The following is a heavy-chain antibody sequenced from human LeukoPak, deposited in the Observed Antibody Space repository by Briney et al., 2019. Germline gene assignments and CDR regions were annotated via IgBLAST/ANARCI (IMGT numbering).Heavy chain of an antibody. Sequence: PGGSLRLSCAASGFTFSSYAMSWVRQPPRKGLEWVSAISGSGGSTYYADSVKGRFTISRDNSKNTLYLQMNSLRAEDMAVYYCAGGGMTKWDYWGQRTLVTVSS. CDR1: GFTFSSYA. CDR3: AGGGMTKWDY. CDR2: ISGSGGST. J-gene: IGHJ4*02. D-gene: IGHD1-14*01. V-gene: IGHV3-23*01.